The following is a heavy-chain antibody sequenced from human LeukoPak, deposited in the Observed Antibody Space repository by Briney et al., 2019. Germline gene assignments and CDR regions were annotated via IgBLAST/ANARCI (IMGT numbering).Heavy chain of an antibody. V-gene: IGHV3-48*03. D-gene: IGHD3-22*01. CDR2: ISSSGSTI. CDR1: GFTFSTYE. Sequence: GGSLRLSCAASGFTFSTYEMNWVRQAPGKGLEWVSYISSSGSTIYYADSVKGRFTISRDNAKNSLYLQMNSLRAEDTAVYYCARTMIVSFDYWGQGTLVTVSS. J-gene: IGHJ4*02. CDR3: ARTMIVSFDY.